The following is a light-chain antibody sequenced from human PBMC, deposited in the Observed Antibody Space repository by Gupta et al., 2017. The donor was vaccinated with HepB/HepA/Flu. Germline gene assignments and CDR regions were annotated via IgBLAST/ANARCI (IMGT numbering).Light chain of an antibody. V-gene: IGKV3-11*01. J-gene: IGKJ4*01. CDR1: ETISNN. Sequence: EIVLPQSPVTLSLSPGDTATLSCRANETISNNLAWYQKKPGQPPRLLIYDASVTATGVPARITGSGSGTDFSLIISRLEAGDFAVYYCQQRCRRPPTFGGGTKLEIK. CDR2: DAS. CDR3: QQRCRRPPT.